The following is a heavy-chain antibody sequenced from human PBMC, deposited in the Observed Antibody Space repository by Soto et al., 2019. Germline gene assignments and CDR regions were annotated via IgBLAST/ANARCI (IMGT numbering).Heavy chain of an antibody. J-gene: IGHJ4*02. V-gene: IGHV1-3*01. CDR2: INAGHGNT. Sequence: ASVKVSCKASGYTFSSYAMHWVRQAPGQRLEWMGWINAGHGNTKSSQKFQDRVTISRDTSASTAYMELTSLRSEDTAVYYCARDTGDGTFDFWGQGTLVTVSS. D-gene: IGHD7-27*01. CDR3: ARDTGDGTFDF. CDR1: GYTFSSYA.